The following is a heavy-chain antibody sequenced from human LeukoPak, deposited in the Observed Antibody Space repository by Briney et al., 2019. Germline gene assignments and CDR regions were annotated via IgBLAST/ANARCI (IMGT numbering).Heavy chain of an antibody. CDR1: GFTFGDYA. J-gene: IGHJ3*02. Sequence: GGSLRLSFTASGFTFGDYAMSWFRQAPGKGLEWVGFIRSKAYGGTTEYAASVKGRFTISRDDSKSIAYLQMNSLKTEDTAVYYCTRESGYYGDAFDIWGQGTMVTVSS. CDR2: IRSKAYGGTT. D-gene: IGHD3-22*01. V-gene: IGHV3-49*03. CDR3: TRESGYYGDAFDI.